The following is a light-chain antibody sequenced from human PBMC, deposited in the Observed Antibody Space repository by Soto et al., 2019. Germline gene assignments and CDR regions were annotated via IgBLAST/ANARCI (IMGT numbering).Light chain of an antibody. V-gene: IGKV3D-20*02. J-gene: IGKJ3*01. CDR2: GAS. CDR3: QQRSNWL. Sequence: EIVLTQSPGTLSLSPGERVTLSCRASQSVNSSYLAWYQHKPGQAPRLLIYGASTRATGIPDRFSGSGSGTDFTLTIARLEPGDFAVYYCQQRSNWLFGPGTKVDIK. CDR1: QSVNSSY.